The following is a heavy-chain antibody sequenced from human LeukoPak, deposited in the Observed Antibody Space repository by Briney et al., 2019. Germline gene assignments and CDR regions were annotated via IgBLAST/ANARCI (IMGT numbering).Heavy chain of an antibody. Sequence: ASVTVSCTASGYTFTSYDINWVRQAPGQGLEWMGWRNPNSGNTGYAQKFQRRVTMTTITSIITAYMELSTLISEGTAVYYCARGHQLLLVYYFYYMDVWGKGTTVTVSS. CDR3: ARGHQLLLVYYFYYMDV. CDR1: GYTFTSYD. D-gene: IGHD2-2*01. CDR2: RNPNSGNT. J-gene: IGHJ6*03. V-gene: IGHV1-8*01.